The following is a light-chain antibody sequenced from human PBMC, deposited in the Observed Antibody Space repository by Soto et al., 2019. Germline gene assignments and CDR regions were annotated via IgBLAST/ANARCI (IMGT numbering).Light chain of an antibody. CDR1: SSDVGSYNL. CDR2: EGS. Sequence: SVLTQPASVSGSPGQSITISCTGTSSDVGSYNLVSWYQQHPGKAPKLMIYEGSKRHSGVSNRFSGSKSGNTASLTISGLQAEDEADYYCCSYAGSSTYVFGTGTKVTVL. CDR3: CSYAGSSTYV. J-gene: IGLJ1*01. V-gene: IGLV2-23*01.